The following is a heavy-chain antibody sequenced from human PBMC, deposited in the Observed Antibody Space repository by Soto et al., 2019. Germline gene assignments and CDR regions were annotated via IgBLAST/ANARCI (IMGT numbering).Heavy chain of an antibody. D-gene: IGHD3-3*01. Sequence: QVTLKESGPVLVKPTETLTLTCTVSGFSLSNARMGVSWIRQPPGKALEWLAHIFSNDEKSYSTSLKSMLTISKDTSNSQMVLTMANMDPVDTATYYGARIINDFWSGYYQFDYWGQGTLVTVSS. J-gene: IGHJ4*02. CDR1: GFSLSNARMG. V-gene: IGHV2-26*01. CDR3: ARIINDFWSGYYQFDY. CDR2: IFSNDEK.